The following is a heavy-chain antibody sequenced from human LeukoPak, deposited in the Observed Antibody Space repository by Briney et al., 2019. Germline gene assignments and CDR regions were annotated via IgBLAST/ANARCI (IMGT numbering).Heavy chain of an antibody. V-gene: IGHV4-61*08. CDR2: IYFTGST. D-gene: IGHD3-22*01. J-gene: IGHJ4*02. CDR1: GGSVTNVGYY. CDR3: AKVSDRDSSGYYWGFEY. Sequence: SETLSLTCTVSGGSVTNVGYYWSWLRQPPGKGLEWIGSIYFTGSTDYNPSLKSRVSISVDTSKKQFSLRLHSVTAADTAVYYCAKVSDRDSSGYYWGFEYWGQGTLVTVSS.